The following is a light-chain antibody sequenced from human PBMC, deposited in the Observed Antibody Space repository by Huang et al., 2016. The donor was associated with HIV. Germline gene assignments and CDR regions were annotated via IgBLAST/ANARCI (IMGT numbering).Light chain of an antibody. CDR3: QQLMSYPLT. CDR2: GGS. CDR1: QAIGHS. Sequence: AIQLTQSPSSVSASVGDRVTVTCRASQAIGHSLAWYQHKPGKAPKLLIYGGSILQSGVSPRFSGNGSGTDFSLTISSLRSEDFATYFCQQLMSYPLTFGGGTDV. J-gene: IGKJ4*01. V-gene: IGKV1-13*02.